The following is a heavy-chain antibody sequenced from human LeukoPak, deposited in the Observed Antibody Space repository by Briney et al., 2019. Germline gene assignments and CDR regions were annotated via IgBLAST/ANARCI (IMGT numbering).Heavy chain of an antibody. CDR1: GGSISSSSYY. Sequence: PSETLSLTCTVSGGSISSSSYYWGWIRQPPGKGLEWIGSIYYSGSTYYNPSLKSRVTISVDTSKNQFSLKLSSVTAADTAVYYCARLHVGSYSDPFDYWGQGTLVTVSS. D-gene: IGHD1-26*01. CDR3: ARLHVGSYSDPFDY. J-gene: IGHJ4*02. CDR2: IYYSGST. V-gene: IGHV4-39*07.